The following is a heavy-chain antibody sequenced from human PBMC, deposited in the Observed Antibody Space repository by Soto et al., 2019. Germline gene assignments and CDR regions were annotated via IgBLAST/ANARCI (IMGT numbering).Heavy chain of an antibody. Sequence: ETLSLTCTVSGGSVSSGSYYWSWIRQPPGKGLEWIGYIYYSGSTNYNPSLKSRVTISVDTSKNQFSLKLSSVTAAGTAVYYCARVSEDLWFGGQYYFDYWGQGTLVTVSS. CDR3: ARVSEDLWFGGQYYFDY. J-gene: IGHJ4*02. D-gene: IGHD3-10*01. CDR1: GGSVSSGSYY. CDR2: IYYSGST. V-gene: IGHV4-61*01.